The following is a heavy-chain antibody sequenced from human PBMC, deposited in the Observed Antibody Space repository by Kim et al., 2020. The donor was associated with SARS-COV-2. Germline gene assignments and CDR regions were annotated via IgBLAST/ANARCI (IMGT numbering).Heavy chain of an antibody. Sequence: YSTPSLKSRVTISVDTSRKQFSLKLTSVTAADTAVYYCARRSRGDGSPGYWGQGTLVTVSS. CDR3: ARRSRGDGSPGY. V-gene: IGHV4-39*01. J-gene: IGHJ4*02. D-gene: IGHD3-16*01.